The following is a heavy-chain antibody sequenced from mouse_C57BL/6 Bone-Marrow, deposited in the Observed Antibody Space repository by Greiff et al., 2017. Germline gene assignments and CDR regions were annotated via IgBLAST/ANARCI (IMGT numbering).Heavy chain of an antibody. CDR1: GYTFTSYW. CDR3: ARQFITTEYFDV. D-gene: IGHD1-1*01. J-gene: IGHJ1*03. V-gene: IGHV1-50*01. Sequence: QVQLQQPGAELVKPGASVKLSCKASGYTFTSYWMQWVKQRPGQGLEWIGEIDPSDSYTNYNQKFKGKATLTVDTSSSTAYMQLSSLTSEDSAVYYCARQFITTEYFDVWGTGTTVTVSS. CDR2: IDPSDSYT.